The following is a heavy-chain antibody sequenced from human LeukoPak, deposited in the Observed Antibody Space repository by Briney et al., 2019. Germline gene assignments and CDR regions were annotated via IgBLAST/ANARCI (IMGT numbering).Heavy chain of an antibody. V-gene: IGHV1-69*05. CDR3: ARGLLYYYGSGDRYYYYYYMDV. Sequence: SVKVSCKASGGTFSSYAISWVRQAPGQGLEWMGGIIPIFGTANYAQKFQGRVTITMDESTSTAYMELSSLRSEDTAVYYCARGLLYYYGSGDRYYYYYYMDVWGKGTTVTVSS. CDR2: IIPIFGTA. CDR1: GGTFSSYA. D-gene: IGHD3-10*01. J-gene: IGHJ6*03.